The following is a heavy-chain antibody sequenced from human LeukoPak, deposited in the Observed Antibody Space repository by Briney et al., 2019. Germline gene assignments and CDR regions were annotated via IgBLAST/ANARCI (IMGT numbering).Heavy chain of an antibody. V-gene: IGHV4-39*07. CDR2: IYHSGST. D-gene: IGHD3-16*01. Sequence: SETLSLTCTVSGGSISSSSYYWGWIRQPPGKGLEWIGSIYHSGSTYYNPSLKSRVTIAVETSKNQFSLKLSSVTAADKAVYYCARETSQKGAHYMDVWGKGTTVTISS. CDR3: ARETSQKGAHYMDV. CDR1: GGSISSSSYY. J-gene: IGHJ6*03.